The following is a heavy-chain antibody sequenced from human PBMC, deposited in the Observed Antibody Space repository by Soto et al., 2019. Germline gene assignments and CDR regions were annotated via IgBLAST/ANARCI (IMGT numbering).Heavy chain of an antibody. CDR3: AAATTWNFHLQY. V-gene: IGHV3-33*01. CDR1: GFTISTHG. D-gene: IGHD1-7*01. Sequence: QVQLVESGGGVVQPGTSLRLSCAASGFTISTHGMHWVRQAPGTGLEWVANIWYDGSNRFYADSVKGRFTISKDNSKNTLYLQMSSLRAEDTAVYYWAAATTWNFHLQYWGQGTQVTVSS. CDR2: IWYDGSNR. J-gene: IGHJ4*02.